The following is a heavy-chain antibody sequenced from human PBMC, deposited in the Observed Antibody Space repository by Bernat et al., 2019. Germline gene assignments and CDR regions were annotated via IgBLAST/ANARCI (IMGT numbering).Heavy chain of an antibody. D-gene: IGHD2-21*01. CDR3: AQFCGQFIRNHYIHV. Sequence: EVRLVESGGDLVQPGGSLRLSCAASGFTFGTFAMSWVRQAPGKGLEWVSAMTGGGTTYYADSVKGRVIISRDNSKNMLFMQMNSLTAGDTALYYCAQFCGQFIRNHYIHVWGEGTSVTVS. J-gene: IGHJ6*03. CDR1: GFTFGTFA. CDR2: MTGGGTT. V-gene: IGHV3-23*04.